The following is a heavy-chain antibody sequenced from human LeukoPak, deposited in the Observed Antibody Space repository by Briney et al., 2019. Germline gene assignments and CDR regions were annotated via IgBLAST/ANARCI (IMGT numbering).Heavy chain of an antibody. CDR3: ARVGINYYDSSGSSPDAFDI. CDR1: GYTFTGYY. V-gene: IGHV1-2*02. J-gene: IGHJ3*02. D-gene: IGHD3-22*01. CDR2: INPNSGGT. Sequence: ASVKVSCKASGYTFTGYYFHWVRQAPGQGLEWMGWINPNSGGTNYAQKFQGRVTMTRNTSISTAYMELSSLRSEDTAVYYCARVGINYYDSSGSSPDAFDIWGQGTMVTVSS.